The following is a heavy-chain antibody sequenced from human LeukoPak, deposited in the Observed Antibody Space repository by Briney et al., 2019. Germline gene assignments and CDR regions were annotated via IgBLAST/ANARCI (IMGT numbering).Heavy chain of an antibody. J-gene: IGHJ4*02. CDR3: ARDRSTTVSNTLGYFDY. D-gene: IGHD2/OR15-2a*01. CDR2: IKQDGSEK. V-gene: IGHV3-7*03. Sequence: GGSLRLSCAASGFTFTSHWMSWVRQAPGKGLEWVANIKQDGSEKYYVDSVKGRFTFSRDNAKNSLYLQMNSLRAEDTAVYYCARDRSTTVSNTLGYFDYWGQGTLVTVSS. CDR1: GFTFTSHW.